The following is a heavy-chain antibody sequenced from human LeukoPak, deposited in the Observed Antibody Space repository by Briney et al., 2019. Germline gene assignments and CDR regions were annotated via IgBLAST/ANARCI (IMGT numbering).Heavy chain of an antibody. CDR3: ARDKDYFDSGGAFDI. CDR2: IYYSGST. V-gene: IGHV4-59*01. Sequence: SETLSLTCTVSGGSISSYYWSWNRQPPGKGLEWIGYIYYSGSTNYNPSLKSRVTMSVDTSKNQFSLKLSSVTAADTAVYYCARDKDYFDSGGAFDIWGQGTMVTVSS. D-gene: IGHD3-22*01. J-gene: IGHJ3*02. CDR1: GGSISSYY.